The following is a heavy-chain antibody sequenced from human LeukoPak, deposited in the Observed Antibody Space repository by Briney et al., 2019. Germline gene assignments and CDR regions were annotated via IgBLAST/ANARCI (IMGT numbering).Heavy chain of an antibody. CDR2: IKQDGSEK. CDR3: RTASRRSSWPPPT. J-gene: IGHJ5*02. Sequence: QTGGSLRLSCAASGFTFSSYWMNWVRQAPGKGLEWVANIKQDGSEKKYVDSVKGRFTISRDNAKNSLYLQMNSLRAEDTAMYYCRTASRRSSWPPPTWGQGTLVTVSS. V-gene: IGHV3-7*01. D-gene: IGHD6-13*01. CDR1: GFTFSSYW.